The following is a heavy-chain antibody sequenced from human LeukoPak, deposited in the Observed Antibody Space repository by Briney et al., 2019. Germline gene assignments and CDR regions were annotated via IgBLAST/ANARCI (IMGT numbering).Heavy chain of an antibody. CDR3: AKTREQWFRRYYYYGMDV. Sequence: GGSLRLSCAASGFTFGGYWMSWVRQAPGKGLEWVANIKQDGSEKYYVDSAKGRFTISRDNAKNSLYLQMNSLRAEDTAVYYCAKTREQWFRRYYYYGMDVWGQGTTVTVSS. J-gene: IGHJ6*02. D-gene: IGHD5-18*01. CDR1: GFTFGGYW. CDR2: IKQDGSEK. V-gene: IGHV3-7*01.